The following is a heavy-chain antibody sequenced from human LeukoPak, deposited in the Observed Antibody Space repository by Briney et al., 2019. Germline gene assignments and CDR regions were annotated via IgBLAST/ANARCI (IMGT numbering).Heavy chain of an antibody. CDR2: ISAYNGNT. V-gene: IGHV1-18*01. CDR3: ARLVPYSSSWHFDY. J-gene: IGHJ4*02. D-gene: IGHD6-13*01. Sequence: ASVKVSCKASDYTFNSYGITWVRQAPGQGLEWMGWISAYNGNTNYAQKLQGRVTMTTDTSTSTAYMELRSLRSDDTAVYYCARLVPYSSSWHFDYWGQGTLVTVSS. CDR1: DYTFNSYG.